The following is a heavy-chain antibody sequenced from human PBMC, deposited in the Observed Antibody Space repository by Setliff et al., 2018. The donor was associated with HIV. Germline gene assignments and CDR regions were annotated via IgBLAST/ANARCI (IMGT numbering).Heavy chain of an antibody. CDR3: ARGTYSGYAGLFDY. Sequence: TSETLSLTCTVSGGSISSHYWSWIRQPPGKGLEWIGEISHSGSTDYNPSLKSRVTMSVDTSKNQFSLKLGSVTAADTAVYYCARGTYSGYAGLFDYWGQGTLVTVSS. J-gene: IGHJ4*02. V-gene: IGHV4-34*01. CDR1: GGSISSHY. D-gene: IGHD5-12*01. CDR2: ISHSGST.